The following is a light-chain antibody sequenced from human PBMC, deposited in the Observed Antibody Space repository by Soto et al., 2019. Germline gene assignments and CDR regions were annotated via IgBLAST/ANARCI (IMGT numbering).Light chain of an antibody. J-gene: IGKJ1*01. Sequence: EIVLTQSPGTLSLSPGDRATLSCRASQSVSSSYFAWYQQTPGQAPRLLIYDTSSQATGLPDRFSGSVSGTDFTIAISRLEPDDFAVYYCKQCGSSPSFGQGTKVELK. CDR1: QSVSSSY. CDR3: KQCGSSPS. CDR2: DTS. V-gene: IGKV3-20*01.